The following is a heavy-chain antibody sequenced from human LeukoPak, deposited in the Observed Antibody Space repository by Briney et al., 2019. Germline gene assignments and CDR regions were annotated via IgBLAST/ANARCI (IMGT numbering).Heavy chain of an antibody. CDR2: VRYDGSYN. CDR1: GFTLSDYG. D-gene: IGHD2-2*02. V-gene: IGHV3-30*02. Sequence: PGGSLRLSCAASGFTLSDYGMHWVRQAPGKGLEWVAFVRYDGSYNYYANSVKGRFTISRDNSKNTLYLQMNSLRAEDTAVYYCASLLGYCSSTSCYIAGDDAFDIWGQGTMVTVSS. J-gene: IGHJ3*02. CDR3: ASLLGYCSSTSCYIAGDDAFDI.